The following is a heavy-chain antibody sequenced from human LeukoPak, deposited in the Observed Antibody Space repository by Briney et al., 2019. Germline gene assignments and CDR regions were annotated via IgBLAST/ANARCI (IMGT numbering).Heavy chain of an antibody. V-gene: IGHV3-7*01. D-gene: IGHD2-21*02. Sequence: GGSLRLSCVASRFTFSNYWMSWVRQAPGKGLEWVANINQDGSKKRYADSMKGRFTISRDNAKESLYLQLNSPRAEDTAVYYCAKWGPYCVGDYCPALDSWGQGTLVTVSS. CDR1: RFTFSNYW. CDR2: INQDGSKK. CDR3: AKWGPYCVGDYCPALDS. J-gene: IGHJ4*02.